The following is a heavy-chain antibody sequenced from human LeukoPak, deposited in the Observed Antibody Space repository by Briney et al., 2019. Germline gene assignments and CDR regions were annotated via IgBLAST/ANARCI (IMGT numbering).Heavy chain of an antibody. Sequence: GTSLRLSCAASGFSFTSYNFHWVRQAPGKGLEWVSSISSSSSYIYYADSVKGRFTISRDNAKNSLYLQMNSLRAEDTAVYYCARVPTYYYGSGSYQSRAFDIWGQGTMVTVSS. CDR1: GFSFTSYN. CDR3: ARVPTYYYGSGSYQSRAFDI. V-gene: IGHV3-21*01. J-gene: IGHJ3*02. D-gene: IGHD3-10*01. CDR2: ISSSSSYI.